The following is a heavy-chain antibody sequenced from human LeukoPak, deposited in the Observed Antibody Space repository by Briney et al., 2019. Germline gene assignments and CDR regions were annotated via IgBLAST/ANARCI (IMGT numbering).Heavy chain of an antibody. Sequence: SVKLSCKASGGTFSSYAISWVRQAPGQGLEWMERIIPIFGIANYAQKFQGRVTITADKSTSTAYMELSSLRSEDTAVYYCARGADSSGYPFDYWGQGTLVTVSS. CDR1: GGTFSSYA. V-gene: IGHV1-69*04. CDR2: IIPIFGIA. CDR3: ARGADSSGYPFDY. D-gene: IGHD3-22*01. J-gene: IGHJ4*02.